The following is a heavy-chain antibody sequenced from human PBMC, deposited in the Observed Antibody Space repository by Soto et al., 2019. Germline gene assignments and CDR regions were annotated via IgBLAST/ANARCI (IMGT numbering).Heavy chain of an antibody. Sequence: LRLSCAASGFTFISFGMHGVRQAPGKGLEWVAAISYDGSNEYYADSVKGRFTISRDNSKNTLYLQMNGLRAEDTAVYYCAKENRGPLDYWGQGTPVTVSS. J-gene: IGHJ4*02. V-gene: IGHV3-30*18. CDR3: AKENRGPLDY. CDR2: ISYDGSNE. CDR1: GFTFISFG.